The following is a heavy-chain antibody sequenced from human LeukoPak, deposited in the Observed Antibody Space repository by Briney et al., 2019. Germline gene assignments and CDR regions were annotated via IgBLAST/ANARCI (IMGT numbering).Heavy chain of an antibody. CDR3: ATEFYSNGYNY. J-gene: IGHJ4*02. Sequence: GGSLRLSCAASGFTFSSYTMTWVRQAPGKGLEWVGHIKSNSAGGTTDYPAPVKGRFTISRDDSKNTLYLQMNSLKTEDTAVYYCATEFYSNGYNYWGQGTLVTVSS. CDR1: GFTFSSYT. CDR2: IKSNSAGGTT. V-gene: IGHV3-15*01. D-gene: IGHD5-18*01.